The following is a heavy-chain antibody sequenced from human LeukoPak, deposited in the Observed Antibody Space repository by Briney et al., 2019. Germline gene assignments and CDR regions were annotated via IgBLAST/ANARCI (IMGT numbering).Heavy chain of an antibody. J-gene: IGHJ2*01. Sequence: GGCLRLSCAASGFTFDDYAMYWVRQAPGKGLEWVSGISWNGGSVGYADSVKGRFTISRDNAKNSLYLQMNSLRTVDTALYYCAKESAAMGPFYFDLWGRGTLVTVSS. D-gene: IGHD2-2*01. CDR3: AKESAAMGPFYFDL. V-gene: IGHV3-9*01. CDR2: ISWNGGSV. CDR1: GFTFDDYA.